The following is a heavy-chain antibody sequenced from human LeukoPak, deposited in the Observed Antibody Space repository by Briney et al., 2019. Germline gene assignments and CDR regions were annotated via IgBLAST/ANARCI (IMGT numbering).Heavy chain of an antibody. D-gene: IGHD4-23*01. Sequence: ASVKVSCKASGYSFTNYAMNWVRQAPGQGLEWMGWISAYNGNTNYAQILQGRLTMTTDTSTSTAYMELRSLRSDDTAVYYCARQGYGGNSQGAADYWGQGTLVTVSS. CDR1: GYSFTNYA. CDR2: ISAYNGNT. CDR3: ARQGYGGNSQGAADY. V-gene: IGHV1-18*01. J-gene: IGHJ4*02.